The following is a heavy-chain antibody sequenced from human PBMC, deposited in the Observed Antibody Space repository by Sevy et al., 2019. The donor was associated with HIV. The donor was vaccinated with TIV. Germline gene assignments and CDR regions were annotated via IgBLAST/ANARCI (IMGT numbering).Heavy chain of an antibody. Sequence: GESLKISCAASGFTFNTHAMNWVRQAPGKGLEWVSVISGPGYSTHYADSVKGRFTISRDNSKNTLYLQMNSLRADDTAVYYGAKALNPALESMIEVIFPTLKGFDVWGQGTMVTVSS. CDR2: ISGPGYST. CDR1: GFTFNTHA. D-gene: IGHD3-22*01. CDR3: AKALNPALESMIEVIFPTLKGFDV. J-gene: IGHJ3*01. V-gene: IGHV3-23*01.